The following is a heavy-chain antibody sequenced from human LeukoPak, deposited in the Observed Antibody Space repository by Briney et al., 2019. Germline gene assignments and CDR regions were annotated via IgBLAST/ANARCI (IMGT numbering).Heavy chain of an antibody. CDR3: ARALGYCSSTSCPEDYYGMDV. V-gene: IGHV3-11*04. Sequence: PGGSLRLSCAASGFTFSDYYMSWIRQAPGKGLEWVSYISSSGSTIYYADSVKGRFTISRDNAKNSLYLQMNSLRAEDTAVYYCARALGYCSSTSCPEDYYGMDVWGQGTTVTVSS. CDR1: GFTFSDYY. D-gene: IGHD2-2*01. CDR2: ISSSGSTI. J-gene: IGHJ6*02.